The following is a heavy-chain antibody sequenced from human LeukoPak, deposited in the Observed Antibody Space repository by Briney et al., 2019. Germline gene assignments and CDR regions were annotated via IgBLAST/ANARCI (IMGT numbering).Heavy chain of an antibody. Sequence: GGSLRLSCAASGFTFSSYSMNWVRQAPGKGLEWVSYISSSSTIYYADSVKGRFTISRDNAKNSLYLQMNSLRAEDTAVYYCARGYSGYECWGQGTLVTVSS. J-gene: IGHJ4*02. CDR2: ISSSSTI. CDR3: ARGYSGYEC. D-gene: IGHD3-22*01. CDR1: GFTFSSYS. V-gene: IGHV3-48*01.